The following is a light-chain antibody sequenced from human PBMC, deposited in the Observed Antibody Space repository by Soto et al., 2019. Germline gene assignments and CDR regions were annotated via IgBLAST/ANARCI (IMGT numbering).Light chain of an antibody. CDR1: QFISTY. CDR3: QQTYGIPPVT. CDR2: GAT. V-gene: IGKV1-39*01. J-gene: IGKJ1*01. Sequence: DIQMTQNPSSLSASVGDRVTITCRASQFISTYLTWYQQKPGKPPRLLIYGATTLESGVPSRFSGSGSGTDFTLTISSLQPEDFATYYCQQTYGIPPVTFGQGTKA.